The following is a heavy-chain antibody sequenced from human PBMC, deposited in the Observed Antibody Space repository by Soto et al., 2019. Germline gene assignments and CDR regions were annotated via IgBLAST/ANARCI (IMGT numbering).Heavy chain of an antibody. CDR3: AKDPNYSGYDYYYMDV. CDR1: GFTFSGYG. J-gene: IGHJ6*03. Sequence: GGSLRLSCAASGFTFSGYGMHWVRQAPGKGLEWVAVISYDGSNKYYADSVKGRFTISRDNSKNTLYLQMNSLRAEDTAVYYCAKDPNYSGYDYYYMDVWGKGTTVTVSS. V-gene: IGHV3-30*18. CDR2: ISYDGSNK. D-gene: IGHD1-26*01.